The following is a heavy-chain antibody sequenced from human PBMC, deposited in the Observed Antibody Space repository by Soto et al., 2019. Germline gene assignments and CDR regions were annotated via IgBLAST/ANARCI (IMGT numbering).Heavy chain of an antibody. CDR2: ISYDGRHE. CDR1: GFSFRSYG. Sequence: QVQLVESGGGVVQSGGSLRLSCAASGFSFRSYGMHWVRQAPGRGLEWVALISYDGRHEYYADSVKGRFTISRDNSQNTLILEIHSLRTDDTGHHYCAKLVERVGGVPVVAYWGRGTLVTVSS. D-gene: IGHD6-6*01. J-gene: IGHJ4*02. V-gene: IGHV3-30*18. CDR3: AKLVERVGGVPVVAY.